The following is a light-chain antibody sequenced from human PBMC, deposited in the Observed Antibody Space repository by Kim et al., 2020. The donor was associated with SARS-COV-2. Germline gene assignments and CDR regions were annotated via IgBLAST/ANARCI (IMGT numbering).Light chain of an antibody. CDR3: NSRDSTGKRWV. CDR1: SLRSYY. Sequence: SSELTQDPAVSVALGQTVKITCQGDSLRSYYASWYQQKPGQAPILVIYSRNNRPSGIPDRFSGSSSVNTASLTITGAQAEDEADYYCNSRDSTGKRWVFGTGTKVTVL. V-gene: IGLV3-19*01. CDR2: SRN. J-gene: IGLJ1*01.